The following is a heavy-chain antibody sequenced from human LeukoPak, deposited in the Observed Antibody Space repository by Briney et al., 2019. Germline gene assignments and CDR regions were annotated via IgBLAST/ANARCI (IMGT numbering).Heavy chain of an antibody. J-gene: IGHJ4*02. CDR3: AREANWNDRSENPKDY. CDR2: INLSGGT. D-gene: IGHD1-1*01. CDR1: GGSFSGYY. V-gene: IGHV4-34*01. Sequence: PSETLSLTCTVYGGSFSGYYWSWIRQSPEKGLEWIGEINLSGGTNYNPSLKSRVTMSVDTSKNQFSLKLSSVTAADTAVYYCAREANWNDRSENPKDYWGQGTLVTVSS.